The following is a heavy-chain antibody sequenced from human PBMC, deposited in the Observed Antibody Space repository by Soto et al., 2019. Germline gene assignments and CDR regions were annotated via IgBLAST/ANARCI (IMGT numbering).Heavy chain of an antibody. CDR2: INPSGGST. V-gene: IGHV1-46*01. CDR1: GYTFTSYY. D-gene: IGHD3-10*02. CDR3: ARDPAITMYAFDI. J-gene: IGHJ3*02. Sequence: XSVKFSCNASGYTFTSYYMHWVRQAPGQGLEWMGIINPSGGSTSYAQKFQGRVTMTRDTSTSTVYMELSSLRSEDTAVYYCARDPAITMYAFDIWGQGTMVTVSS.